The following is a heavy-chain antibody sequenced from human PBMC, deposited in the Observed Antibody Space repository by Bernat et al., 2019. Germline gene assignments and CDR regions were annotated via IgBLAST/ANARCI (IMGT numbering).Heavy chain of an antibody. D-gene: IGHD3-9*01. J-gene: IGHJ4*02. CDR2: ISHDSSAT. CDR3: VRDNTDWAFDY. Sequence: EVQLVESGGGVILPGGSLRLSCALSGFIFDAYVMHWVRQRPGMGLEWVSRISHDSSATSYAESVKGRFIISRDNSEDSLYLQMNSLRVEDSALYYCVRDNTDWAFDYWGRGTLVTVSS. CDR1: GFIFDAYV. V-gene: IGHV3-43*02.